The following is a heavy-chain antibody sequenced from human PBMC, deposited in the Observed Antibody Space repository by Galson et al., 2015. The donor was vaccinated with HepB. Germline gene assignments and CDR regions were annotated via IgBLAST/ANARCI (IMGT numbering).Heavy chain of an antibody. Sequence: SLRLSCAASGFTFDDYAMHWVRHAPGKGLEWVSGISWNSGSIGYADSVKGRFTISRDNAKNSLYLQMNSLRAEDTALYYCAKARRVSESGSYLIDAFDIWGQGTMVTVSS. CDR1: GFTFDDYA. J-gene: IGHJ3*02. CDR2: ISWNSGSI. V-gene: IGHV3-9*01. CDR3: AKARRVSESGSYLIDAFDI. D-gene: IGHD1-26*01.